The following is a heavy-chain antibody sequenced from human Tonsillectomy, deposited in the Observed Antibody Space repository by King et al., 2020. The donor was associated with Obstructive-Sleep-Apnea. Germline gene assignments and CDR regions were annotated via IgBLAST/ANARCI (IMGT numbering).Heavy chain of an antibody. J-gene: IGHJ6*02. CDR1: GFTFNNYG. CDR2: LWYDGSNK. CDR3: ARDSIDYGANVSNFYYSLDV. D-gene: IGHD4-17*01. Sequence: VQLVESGGGVVQPGRSLRLSCVASGFTFNNYGMHWVRQAPGKGLEWVAVLWYDGSNKYYADSVKGRFTISRDNSKNTLYLQMNSLRAEDTAMYYCARDSIDYGANVSNFYYSLDVWGQGTTVTVSS. V-gene: IGHV3-33*01.